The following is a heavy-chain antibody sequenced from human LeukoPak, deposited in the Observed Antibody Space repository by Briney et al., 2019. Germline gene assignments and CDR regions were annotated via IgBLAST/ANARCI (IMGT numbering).Heavy chain of an antibody. V-gene: IGHV4-59*01. J-gene: IGHJ4*02. CDR1: GGSISSYY. CDR3: ARLYSSSLGRVFDY. D-gene: IGHD6-13*01. CDR2: IYYSGST. Sequence: SETLSLTCTVSGGSISSYYWSWIRQPPRKGLEWKGYIYYSGSTNYNPSLKSRVTISVDTSKNQFSLKLSSVTAADTAVYYCARLYSSSLGRVFDYWGQGTLVTVSS.